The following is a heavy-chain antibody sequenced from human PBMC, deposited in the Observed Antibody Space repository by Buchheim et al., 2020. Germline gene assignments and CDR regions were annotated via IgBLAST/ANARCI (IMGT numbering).Heavy chain of an antibody. D-gene: IGHD5-24*01. Sequence: QVLLQESGPGLVKPSQTLSLTCSVPGDSIRSGGYYWSWIRQHPGKGLEWIGYMYYSGTTYYNPSLRSRVTISLDTAKNQLSLKLNSVTAADTAVYYCARRDGFNQVFDFWGRGTL. CDR1: GDSIRSGGYY. J-gene: IGHJ4*02. CDR3: ARRDGFNQVFDF. V-gene: IGHV4-31*03. CDR2: MYYSGTT.